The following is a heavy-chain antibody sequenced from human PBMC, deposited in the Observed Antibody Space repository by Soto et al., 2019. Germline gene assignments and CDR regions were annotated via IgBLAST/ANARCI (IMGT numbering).Heavy chain of an antibody. CDR2: INHSGST. Sequence: SETLSLTCAVYGGSFSGYYWSWIRQPPGKGLEWIGEINHSGSTNYNPSLKSRVTISVDTSKNQFSLKLSSVTAADTAVYYCARGGNCSGGSCPGREGTICDYWGQGTLVTVSS. CDR1: GGSFSGYY. J-gene: IGHJ4*02. V-gene: IGHV4-34*01. CDR3: ARGGNCSGGSCPGREGTICDY. D-gene: IGHD2-15*01.